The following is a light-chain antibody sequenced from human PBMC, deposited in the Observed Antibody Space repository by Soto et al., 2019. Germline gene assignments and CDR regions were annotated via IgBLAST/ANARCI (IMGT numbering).Light chain of an antibody. J-gene: IGLJ1*01. CDR1: SSDVGSYDL. CDR2: EAS. CDR3: CSYAGDSTYV. V-gene: IGLV2-23*01. Sequence: QSVLTQPASVSGSPGQSVTISCTGTSSDVGSYDLVSWYQQYPGKAPKLMIYEASERPSGVSYRFSGSKSANTASLTISGLQAADEADYYCCSYAGDSTYVFGTGTKVTVL.